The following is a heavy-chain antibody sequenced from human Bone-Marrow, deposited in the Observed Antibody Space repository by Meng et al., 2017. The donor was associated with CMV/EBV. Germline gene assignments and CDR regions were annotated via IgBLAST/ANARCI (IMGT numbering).Heavy chain of an antibody. CDR1: GFTFSDYY. J-gene: IGHJ4*02. CDR2: ISSSGSTI. D-gene: IGHD5-18*01. V-gene: IGHV3-11*04. Sequence: GESLKISCAASGFTFSDYYMSWIRQAPGKGLEWVSYISSSGSTIYYADSVKGRFTISRDNAKNSLYLQMNSLRAEDTAVYYCAKSGQLKAGDYFDYWGQGTLVTVSS. CDR3: AKSGQLKAGDYFDY.